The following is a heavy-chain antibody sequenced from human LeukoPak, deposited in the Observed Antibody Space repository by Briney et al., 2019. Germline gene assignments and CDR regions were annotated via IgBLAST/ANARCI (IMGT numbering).Heavy chain of an antibody. D-gene: IGHD2-2*01. J-gene: IGHJ6*02. CDR1: GFTFSSYA. V-gene: IGHV3-30*04. CDR3: AREMDCSSTSCYAAGRYYYGMDV. Sequence: GGSLRLSCAASGFTFSSYAMHWVRQAPGKGLEWVAVISYDGSNKYYADSVKGRFTISRDNSKNTLYLQMNSLRAEDTAVYYCAREMDCSSTSCYAAGRYYYGMDVWAKGPRSPSP. CDR2: ISYDGSNK.